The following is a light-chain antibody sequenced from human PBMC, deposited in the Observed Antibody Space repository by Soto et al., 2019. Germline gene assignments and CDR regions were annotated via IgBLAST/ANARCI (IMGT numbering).Light chain of an antibody. J-gene: IGKJ4*01. V-gene: IGKV1-5*03. CDR1: QSIKSW. Sequence: DIQLTQSPSTLSASVGDRVTITCRASQSIKSWLAGYQQKPGEAPKLLIYKASTLGSGVPSRFSGSASATEFTLTINSLQPDDFAMYYCQQYNSYSWLSFGGGTKVYI. CDR2: KAS. CDR3: QQYNSYSWLS.